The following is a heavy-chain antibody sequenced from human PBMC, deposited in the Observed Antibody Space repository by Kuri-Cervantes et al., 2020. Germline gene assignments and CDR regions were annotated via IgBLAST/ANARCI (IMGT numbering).Heavy chain of an antibody. CDR2: ISYDGSNK. CDR1: GFTFSSYA. CDR3: ASGNLDFWSGYSFLDV. Sequence: GGSLRLSCAASGFTFSSYAMHWVRQAPGKGLEWVAVISYDGSNKYYADSVKGRFTISRDNAKNSLYLQMNSLRAEDTAVYYCASGNLDFWSGYSFLDVWGKGTTVTVSS. J-gene: IGHJ6*04. V-gene: IGHV3-30-3*01. D-gene: IGHD3-3*01.